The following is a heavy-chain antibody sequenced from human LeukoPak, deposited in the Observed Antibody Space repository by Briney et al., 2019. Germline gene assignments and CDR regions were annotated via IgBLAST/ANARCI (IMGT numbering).Heavy chain of an antibody. D-gene: IGHD3-10*01. V-gene: IGHV4-4*02. J-gene: IGHJ3*02. Sequence: GSLRLSCAASGFIFSSYWMAWVRQAPGKGLEWIGEIYHSGSTNYNPSLKSRVTISVDKSKNQFSLKLSSVTAADTAVYYCASSGDKAAFDIWGQGTMVTVSS. CDR2: IYHSGST. CDR1: GFIFSSYW. CDR3: ASSGDKAAFDI.